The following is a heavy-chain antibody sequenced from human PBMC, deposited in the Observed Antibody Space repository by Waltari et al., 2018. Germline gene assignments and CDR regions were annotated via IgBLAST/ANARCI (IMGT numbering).Heavy chain of an antibody. CDR1: GGSFSGYY. CDR3: ARGAVLVAFDI. CDR2: INHSGST. D-gene: IGHD2-8*01. V-gene: IGHV4-34*01. Sequence: QVQLQQWGSGLLKPSETLSLTCAVYGGSFSGYYWSWIRQPPGKGLEWIGEINHSGSTNYNPSLKSRVTISVDTSKNQFSLKLSSVTAADTAVYYCARGAVLVAFDIWGQGTMVTVSS. J-gene: IGHJ3*02.